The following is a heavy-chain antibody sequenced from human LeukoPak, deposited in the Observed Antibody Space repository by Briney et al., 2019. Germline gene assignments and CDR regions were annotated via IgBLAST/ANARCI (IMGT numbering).Heavy chain of an antibody. V-gene: IGHV1-2*02. Sequence: GASVKVSCKASAYTFTGYYMHWVRQAPGQGLEWMGWINPNSGGTNYAQKFQGRVTMTRGTSISTAYMELSRLRSDDTAVYYCARDVRIAAAGDYWGQGTLVTVSS. CDR1: AYTFTGYY. CDR3: ARDVRIAAAGDY. J-gene: IGHJ4*02. CDR2: INPNSGGT. D-gene: IGHD6-13*01.